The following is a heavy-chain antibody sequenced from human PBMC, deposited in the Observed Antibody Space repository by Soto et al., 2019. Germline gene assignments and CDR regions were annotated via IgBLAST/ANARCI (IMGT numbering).Heavy chain of an antibody. V-gene: IGHV4-59*01. D-gene: IGHD2-15*01. CDR3: ARSYRRYCSGGSCYSYYYYYMDV. J-gene: IGHJ6*03. CDR2: IYYSGST. Sequence: QVQLQESGPGLVKPSETLSLTCTVSGGSISSYYWSWIRQPPGQGLEWIGYIYYSGSTNYNPSLKSRVTLSVDTSKNQFSLKLSSVTAADTAVYYCARSYRRYCSGGSCYSYYYYYMDVWGKGTTVTVSS. CDR1: GGSISSYY.